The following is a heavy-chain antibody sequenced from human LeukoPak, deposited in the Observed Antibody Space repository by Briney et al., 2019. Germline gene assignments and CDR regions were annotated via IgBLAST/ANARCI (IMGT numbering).Heavy chain of an antibody. V-gene: IGHV3-23*01. J-gene: IGHJ4*02. CDR2: IFSSGGST. D-gene: IGHD6-19*01. CDR3: AKTTTGYSSGRFPGWPVDY. CDR1: GFTFSSYA. Sequence: GGSLRLSCAASGFTFSSYAMYWVRQAPGKGLEWVSGIFSSGGSTHYADSVKGRFTIPRDNSKNTVYLQMNSLRAEDTAVYYCAKTTTGYSSGRFPGWPVDYWGQGTLVTVSS.